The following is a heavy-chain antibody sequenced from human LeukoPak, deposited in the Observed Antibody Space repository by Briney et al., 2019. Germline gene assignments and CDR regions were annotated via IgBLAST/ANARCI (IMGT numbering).Heavy chain of an antibody. J-gene: IGHJ4*02. CDR1: GFTFDDYA. D-gene: IGHD5-12*01. V-gene: IGHV3-9*01. Sequence: SGGSLRLSCAASGFTFDDYAMPWVRQAPGKGLEWVSGISWNSGSIGYADSVKGRFTISRDNAKNSLYLQMNSLRAEDTALYYCAKDRVGYSGYDIAFDYWGQGTLVTVSS. CDR3: AKDRVGYSGYDIAFDY. CDR2: ISWNSGSI.